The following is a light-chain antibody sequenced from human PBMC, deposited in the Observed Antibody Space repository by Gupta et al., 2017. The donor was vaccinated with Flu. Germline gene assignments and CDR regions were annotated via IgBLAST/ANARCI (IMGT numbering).Light chain of an antibody. J-gene: IGKJ4*01. CDR3: QQRNNWPRLT. CDR2: DAT. V-gene: IGKV3-11*01. CDR1: QSVSIY. Sequence: EIVLTQSPATLSLSPGETATLSCRASQSVSIYLAWYQQKPGQAPRLLIYDATNRANGVPARFSGSGSGTDFTLTIAGLEPEDFAVYYCQQRNNWPRLTFGGGTKVEI.